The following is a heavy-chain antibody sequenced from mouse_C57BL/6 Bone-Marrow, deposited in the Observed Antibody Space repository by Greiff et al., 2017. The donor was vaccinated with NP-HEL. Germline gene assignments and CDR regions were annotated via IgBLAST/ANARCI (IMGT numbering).Heavy chain of an antibody. CDR1: GYTFTSYW. Sequence: VQLQQPGAELVKPGASVKLSCKASGYTFTSYWMHWVKQRPGQGLEWIGMIHPNSGSTNYNEKFKSKATLTVDKSSSTAYMQLSSLTSEDSAVYYCARLLRHYYAMDYWGQGTSVTVSS. CDR3: ARLLRHYYAMDY. CDR2: IHPNSGST. D-gene: IGHD1-2*01. V-gene: IGHV1-64*01. J-gene: IGHJ4*01.